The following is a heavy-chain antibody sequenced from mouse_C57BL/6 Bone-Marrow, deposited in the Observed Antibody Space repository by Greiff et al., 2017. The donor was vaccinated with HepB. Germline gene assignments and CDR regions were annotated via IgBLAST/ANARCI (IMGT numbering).Heavy chain of an antibody. J-gene: IGHJ4*01. CDR3: AREGLAYSNYYYYAMDY. V-gene: IGHV1-59*01. Sequence: QVQLQQSGAELVRPGTSVKLSCKASGYTFTSYWMHWVKQRPGQGLEWIGVIDPSNSYTNYNQKFKGKATLTVDTSSSTAYMQLSSLTSEDSAVYYCAREGLAYSNYYYYAMDYWGQGTSVTVSS. D-gene: IGHD2-5*01. CDR1: GYTFTSYW. CDR2: IDPSNSYT.